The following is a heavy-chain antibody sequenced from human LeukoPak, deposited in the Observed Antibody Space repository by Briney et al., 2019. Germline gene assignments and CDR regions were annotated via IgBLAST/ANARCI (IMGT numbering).Heavy chain of an antibody. V-gene: IGHV1-8*01. Sequence: ASVKVSCKASGYTFTSYDINWVRQATGQGLEWMGWMNPNSGNTGYAQKFQGRVTMTRNTSISTAYMELSSLRSEDTAMYYCATVIVGATNFDYWGQGTLVTVSS. CDR3: ATVIVGATNFDY. CDR2: MNPNSGNT. CDR1: GYTFTSYD. D-gene: IGHD1-26*01. J-gene: IGHJ4*02.